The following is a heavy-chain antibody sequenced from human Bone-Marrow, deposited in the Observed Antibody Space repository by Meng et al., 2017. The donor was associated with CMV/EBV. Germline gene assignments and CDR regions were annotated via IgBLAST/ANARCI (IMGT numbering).Heavy chain of an antibody. J-gene: IGHJ4*02. Sequence: GESLKISCAASGFTFSSYSMNWVRQAPGKGLEWVSSISRISSYIYYADSVKGRFTISRDNAKNLLYLQMNSLRAEDTAVYYCARDPDCTNGVCYYDSWGQGPLVTVSS. CDR2: ISRISSYI. CDR1: GFTFSSYS. V-gene: IGHV3-21*06. CDR3: ARDPDCTNGVCYYDS. D-gene: IGHD2-8*01.